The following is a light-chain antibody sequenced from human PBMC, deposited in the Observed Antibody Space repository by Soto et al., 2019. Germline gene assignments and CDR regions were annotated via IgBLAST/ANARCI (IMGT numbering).Light chain of an antibody. CDR2: GAS. J-gene: IGKJ1*01. CDR1: QSVSSSY. CDR3: QQYGSSFTWT. Sequence: EIVLTQSPGTLSLSPGARATLSCRASQSVSSSYLAWYQQKPGQAPRLLIYGASSRATGIPDRFSGSGSGTDFTLTISRLEPEDFAVYYGQQYGSSFTWTFGQGTKVDIK. V-gene: IGKV3-20*01.